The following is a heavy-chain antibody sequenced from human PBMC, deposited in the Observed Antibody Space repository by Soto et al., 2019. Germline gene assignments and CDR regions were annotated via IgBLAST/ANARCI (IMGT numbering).Heavy chain of an antibody. CDR2: ISAYNGNT. CDR1: GYTFTNFG. CDR3: ARGRTPLAY. V-gene: IGHV1-18*01. Sequence: AAVKVSCKASGYTFTNFGISWGRQAPGQGIEWMGWISAYNGNTNYAQNFQGRVTMTTDTSTSTAYMELRSLRSDDTAVYYCARGRTPLAYRGQGTLVTGSS. D-gene: IGHD2-15*01. J-gene: IGHJ4*02.